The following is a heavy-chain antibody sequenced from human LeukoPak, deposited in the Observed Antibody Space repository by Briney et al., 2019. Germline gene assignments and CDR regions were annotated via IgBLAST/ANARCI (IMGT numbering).Heavy chain of an antibody. CDR2: ISAYNGNT. CDR1: GYTFTSYG. V-gene: IGHV1-18*01. CDR3: ARDMSSSSSGDY. Sequence: ASVRFSCKASGYTFTSYGISWVRQAPGQGLEWMGWISAYNGNTNYAQKLQGRVTMTTDTSTSTAYMELRSLRSDDTAVYYCARDMSSSSSGDYWGQGTLVTVSS. D-gene: IGHD6-6*01. J-gene: IGHJ4*02.